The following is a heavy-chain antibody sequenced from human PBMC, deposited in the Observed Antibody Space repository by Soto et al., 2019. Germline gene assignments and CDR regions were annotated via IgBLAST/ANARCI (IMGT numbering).Heavy chain of an antibody. CDR1: GDSINNYY. V-gene: IGHV4-59*01. CDR2: IYDSGST. Sequence: SETLSLTCTVSGDSINNYYWTWIRQPPGKGLEWIGYIYDSGSTSYSPSLKSRLTISVDTSKNQFSLKLKSVTAADTAVYYCARGTKYYYQGMDVWGQGTTVTVSS. CDR3: ARGTKYYYQGMDV. J-gene: IGHJ6*02.